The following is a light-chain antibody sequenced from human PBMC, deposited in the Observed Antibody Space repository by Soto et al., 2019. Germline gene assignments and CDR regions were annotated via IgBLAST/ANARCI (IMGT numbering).Light chain of an antibody. Sequence: QSALTQPRSVSGSPGQSVTISCTGTSSDVGGYNYVSWYQQHPGKAPKLMIYDVRERPSGVPDRFSGSKSGNTASLTISGLQAADEADYYCCSYAGTYTLFGGGTKLTVL. J-gene: IGLJ2*01. CDR3: CSYAGTYTL. CDR1: SSDVGGYNY. CDR2: DVR. V-gene: IGLV2-11*01.